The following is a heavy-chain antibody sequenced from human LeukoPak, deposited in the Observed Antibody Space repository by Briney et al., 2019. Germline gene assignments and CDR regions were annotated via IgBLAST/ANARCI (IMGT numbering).Heavy chain of an antibody. CDR3: AREKLWFGELLYEEMDV. D-gene: IGHD3-10*01. CDR1: GGSFSGYY. V-gene: IGHV4-34*01. Sequence: PSETLSLTCGVYGGSFSGYYWSWIRQPPGKGLEWIGEINHSGSTNYNPSLKSRVTISVDTSKNQFSLKLSSVTAADTAVYYCAREKLWFGELLYEEMDVWGKGTTVTVSS. J-gene: IGHJ6*04. CDR2: INHSGST.